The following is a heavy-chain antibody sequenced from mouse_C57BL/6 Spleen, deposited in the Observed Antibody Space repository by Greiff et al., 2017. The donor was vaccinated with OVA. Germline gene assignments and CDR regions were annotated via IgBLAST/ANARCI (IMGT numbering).Heavy chain of an antibody. Sequence: VQLKESGPGLVKPSQSLSLTCSVTGYSITSGYYWNWIRQFPGNKLEWMGYISYDGSNNYNPSLKNRISITRDTSKNQFFLKLNSVTTEDTATYYCARVDSSGYDAMDYWGQGTSVTVSS. CDR1: GYSITSGYY. J-gene: IGHJ4*01. CDR2: ISYDGSN. D-gene: IGHD3-2*02. CDR3: ARVDSSGYDAMDY. V-gene: IGHV3-6*01.